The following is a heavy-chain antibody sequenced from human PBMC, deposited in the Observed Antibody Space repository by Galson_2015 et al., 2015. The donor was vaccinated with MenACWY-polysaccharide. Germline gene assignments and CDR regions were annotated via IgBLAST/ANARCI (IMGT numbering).Heavy chain of an antibody. CDR2: IRADGSKK. CDR1: GVTFGSYG. D-gene: IGHD6-6*01. J-gene: IGHJ4*02. CDR3: AKKASSSRYYFDY. V-gene: IGHV3-30*02. Sequence: SLRLACAASGVTFGSYGMHWVRQAPGEGLDWLAFIRADGSKKYYADSVKGRCTISRDDSKNTLYLQMDSLRAEDTAVYFCAKKASSSRYYFDYWGQGALVTVSS.